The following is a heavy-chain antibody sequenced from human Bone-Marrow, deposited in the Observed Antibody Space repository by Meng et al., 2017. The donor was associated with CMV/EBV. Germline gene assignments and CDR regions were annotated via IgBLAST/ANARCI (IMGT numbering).Heavy chain of an antibody. D-gene: IGHD2-2*01. CDR2: INPNSGGT. CDR1: GYTFTDYN. Sequence: ASVKVSCKASGYTFTDYNIYWVRQAPGQGLEWMGWINPNSGGTNYAQKFQGRVTMTRDTSISTAYMELSRLRSDDTAVYYCARVRKKSDSTSLSYFDYWGQGTLVTVSS. V-gene: IGHV1-2*02. CDR3: ARVRKKSDSTSLSYFDY. J-gene: IGHJ4*02.